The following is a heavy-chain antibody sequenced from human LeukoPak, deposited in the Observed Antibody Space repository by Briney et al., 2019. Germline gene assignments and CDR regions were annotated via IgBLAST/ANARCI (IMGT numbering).Heavy chain of an antibody. D-gene: IGHD3-10*01. V-gene: IGHV4-30-4*01. J-gene: IGHJ4*02. CDR2: IYYSGST. Sequence: SETLSLTCTVSGGSIRSGDYYWSWIRPPPGKDLEWIGCIYYSGSTHYNPSLKSRVTMSVDTSKNQFSLKLSSVTAADTAVYYCARAGWFGELEHSSYFDYRGQGTLVTVSS. CDR1: GGSIRSGDYY. CDR3: ARAGWFGELEHSSYFDY.